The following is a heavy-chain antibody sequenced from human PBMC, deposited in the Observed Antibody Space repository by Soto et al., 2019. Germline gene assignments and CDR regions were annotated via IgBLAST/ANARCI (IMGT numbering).Heavy chain of an antibody. J-gene: IGHJ6*02. Sequence: QLQLQESGPGLVKPSETLSLTCTVSGGSISSSTYYWGWIRQPPGKGLEWIGMIYYSGSAYYNPSHKSRVTISIDTSKNQFSLRLSSVTGADTAVYYCARHGVDYGDYASYYYYGMDVWGRGTTVTVSS. D-gene: IGHD4-17*01. CDR2: IYYSGSA. V-gene: IGHV4-39*01. CDR3: ARHGVDYGDYASYYYYGMDV. CDR1: GGSISSSTYY.